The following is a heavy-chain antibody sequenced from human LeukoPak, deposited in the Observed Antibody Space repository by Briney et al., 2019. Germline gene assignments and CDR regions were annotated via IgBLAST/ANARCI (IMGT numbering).Heavy chain of an antibody. Sequence: NPSETLSLTCAVSGASISSSNWWSWVRQSPGKGLEWIGEIDQSGSTNYNPSLKSRVIISVDKSKNQFSLKLTSVTAADTAVYYCARFASLYCSDGICYEWFDPWGQGTLVTVSS. D-gene: IGHD2-15*01. CDR1: GASISSSNW. V-gene: IGHV4-4*02. CDR2: IDQSGST. J-gene: IGHJ5*02. CDR3: ARFASLYCSDGICYEWFDP.